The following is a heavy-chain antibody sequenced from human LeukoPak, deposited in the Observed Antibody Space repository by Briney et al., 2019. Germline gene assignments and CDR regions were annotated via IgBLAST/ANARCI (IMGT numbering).Heavy chain of an antibody. V-gene: IGHV4-59*01. D-gene: IGHD3-10*01. CDR3: ARHDAESRGTSYYFDY. Sequence: SETLSLTCSVSGGSISNYYWSWIRQPPGKGLEWIGYIYYSGSTNYNPSLKSRVTISVDTSKNQFSLKLSSVTAADTAVYYCARHDAESRGTSYYFDYWGQGTLVTVSS. J-gene: IGHJ4*02. CDR2: IYYSGST. CDR1: GGSISNYY.